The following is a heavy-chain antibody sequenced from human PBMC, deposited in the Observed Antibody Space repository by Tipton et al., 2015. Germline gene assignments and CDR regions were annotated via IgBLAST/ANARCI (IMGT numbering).Heavy chain of an antibody. CDR2: ISYTETS. CDR1: SDSISKYY. CDR3: ACQDYDSLTRDYQTVDY. V-gene: IGHV4-59*08. D-gene: IGHD3-9*01. J-gene: IGHJ4*02. Sequence: TLSLTCSVSSDSISKYYWSWIRQPPGKELEWIGYISYTETSHYNPSLKSRVTISVDSSKNQFSLKLTSVTAADTAVYYCACQDYDSLTRDYQTVDYWGQGTLVTVSS.